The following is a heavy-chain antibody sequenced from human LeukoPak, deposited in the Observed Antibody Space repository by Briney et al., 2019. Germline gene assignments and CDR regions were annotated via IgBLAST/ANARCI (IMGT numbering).Heavy chain of an antibody. J-gene: IGHJ5*02. D-gene: IGHD3-3*01. Sequence: ASVKVSCKASGYTFTGYYMHWVRQAPGQGLEWMGWINPNSGGTNYAQKFQGRVTMTRDTSISTAYMELSRLRSDDTAVYYCARRNPETYYDFWSGLNWFDPWGQGTLVTVSS. CDR2: INPNSGGT. CDR1: GYTFTGYY. CDR3: ARRNPETYYDFWSGLNWFDP. V-gene: IGHV1-2*02.